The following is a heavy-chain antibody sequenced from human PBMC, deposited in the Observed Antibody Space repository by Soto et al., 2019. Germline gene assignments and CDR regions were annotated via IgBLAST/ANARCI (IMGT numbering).Heavy chain of an antibody. CDR3: AKRYLYSFDS. CDR1: GFTFSSYA. J-gene: IGHJ4*02. Sequence: EVQLLESGGGLVQPGGSLRLSCAASGFTFSSYAMSWVRQAPGKGQEWVSTISDSGGSTYYADSVKGRFTISRDNSKNTLYLQMNSLRAEDTAVYYCAKRYLYSFDSWGQGTLVTVSS. D-gene: IGHD1-1*01. V-gene: IGHV3-23*01. CDR2: ISDSGGST.